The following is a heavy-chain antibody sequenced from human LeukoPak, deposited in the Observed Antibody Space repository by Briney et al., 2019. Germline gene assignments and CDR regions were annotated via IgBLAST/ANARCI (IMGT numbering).Heavy chain of an antibody. V-gene: IGHV1-8*03. CDR2: MNPNSGNT. Sequence: GASVKVSCKASGYTFTSYDINWVRQATGQGLEWMGWMNPNSGNTGYAQKFQGRVTITRNTSISTAYMELSSLRSEDTAVYYCARAGPIYCSSTSCQSVNWFDPWGQGTLVTVSS. CDR3: ARAGPIYCSSTSCQSVNWFDP. J-gene: IGHJ5*02. D-gene: IGHD2-2*01. CDR1: GYTFTSYD.